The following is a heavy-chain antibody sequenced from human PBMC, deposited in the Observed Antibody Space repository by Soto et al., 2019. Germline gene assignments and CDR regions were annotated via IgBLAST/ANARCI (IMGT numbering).Heavy chain of an antibody. D-gene: IGHD3-10*01. Sequence: PSETLSLTCAASGYSISSGYYWGWIRQPPGKGLEWIGSIYHSGSTYYNPSLKSRVTISVDTSKNQFSLKLSSVTAADTAVYYCARDILETYYGANYWGQGTLVTVSS. CDR1: GYSISSGYY. CDR2: IYHSGST. J-gene: IGHJ4*02. CDR3: ARDILETYYGANY. V-gene: IGHV4-38-2*01.